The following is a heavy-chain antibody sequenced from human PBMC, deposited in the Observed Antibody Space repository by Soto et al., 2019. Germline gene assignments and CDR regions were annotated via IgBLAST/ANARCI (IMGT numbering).Heavy chain of an antibody. V-gene: IGHV1-69*04. J-gene: IGHJ3*02. CDR3: ASAQRSSSFSSDAFDI. CDR2: ISPFNGKA. CDR1: GYTFTSYG. Sequence: SVKVSCKASGYTFTSYGISWVRQAPGQGLEWMGRISPFNGKANYAQKFQGRVTITADKSTSTAYMELSSLRSEDTAVYYCASAQRSSSFSSDAFDIWGQGTMVTVSS. D-gene: IGHD6-13*01.